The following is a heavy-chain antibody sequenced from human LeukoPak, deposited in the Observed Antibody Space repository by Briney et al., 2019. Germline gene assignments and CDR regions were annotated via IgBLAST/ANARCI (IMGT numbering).Heavy chain of an antibody. CDR2: INHSGST. CDR3: ARGLNY. CDR1: GGSFSGYD. Sequence: MSSETLSLTCAVYGGSFSGYDWSWIRQPPGKGLEWIGEINHSGSTNYNPSLKSRVTISVDTSKNQFSLKLSSVTAADTAVYYCARGLNYWGQGTLVTVSS. V-gene: IGHV4-34*01. J-gene: IGHJ4*02.